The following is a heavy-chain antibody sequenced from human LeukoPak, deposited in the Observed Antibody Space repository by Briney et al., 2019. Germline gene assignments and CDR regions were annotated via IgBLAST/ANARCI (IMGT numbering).Heavy chain of an antibody. CDR1: GFTFSSYW. D-gene: IGHD6-19*01. CDR2: INPDGSDK. J-gene: IGHJ4*02. Sequence: GGSLRLSCAASGFTFSSYWMSWVRQAPGKGLEWVANINPDGSDKYYVDSVKGRFTISRDNAKNSLSLQMNTLGAEDSAVYYCARLYTSGWPALDYWGQGTLVTVSS. V-gene: IGHV3-7*01. CDR3: ARLYTSGWPALDY.